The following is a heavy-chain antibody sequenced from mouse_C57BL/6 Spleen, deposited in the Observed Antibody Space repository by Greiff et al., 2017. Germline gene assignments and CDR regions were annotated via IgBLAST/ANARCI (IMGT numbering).Heavy chain of an antibody. Sequence: QVQLQQSGPELVKPGASVKISCKASGYAFSSSWMNWVKQRPGKGLEWIGRIYPGDGDTNYNGKFKGKATLTADKSSSTAYMQLSSLTSEDSAVYFCARSLGYSNYSSYYYAMDYWGQGTSVTVSS. CDR2: IYPGDGDT. CDR1: GYAFSSSW. CDR3: ARSLGYSNYSSYYYAMDY. D-gene: IGHD2-5*01. V-gene: IGHV1-82*01. J-gene: IGHJ4*01.